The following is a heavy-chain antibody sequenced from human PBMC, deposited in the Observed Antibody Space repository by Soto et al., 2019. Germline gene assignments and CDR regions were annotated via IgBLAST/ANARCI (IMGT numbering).Heavy chain of an antibody. V-gene: IGHV1-24*01. D-gene: IGHD2-2*01. CDR3: ATVVVFFSYYY. J-gene: IGHJ6*01. CDR2: FDPEDGET. Sequence: AAAKVRCEVRRYSRAESAMHSVLQSPGKENEWMGGFDPEDGETIYAQKFQGRVTMTEDTSTDTAYMELSSLRSEDTAVYYCATVVVFFSYYY. CDR1: RYSRAESA.